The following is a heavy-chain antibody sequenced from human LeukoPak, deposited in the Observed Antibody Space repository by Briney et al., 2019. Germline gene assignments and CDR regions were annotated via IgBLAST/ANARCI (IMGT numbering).Heavy chain of an antibody. J-gene: IGHJ4*02. D-gene: IGHD3-10*01. CDR2: INTNTGNP. CDR3: ARGRDTKGLWFGELNPFNFDY. Sequence: ASVKVSCKASGYTLTSYAMNWVRQAPGQGLEWMGWINTNTGNPTYAQGFTGRFVFSLDTSVSTAYLQISSLKAEDTAVYYCARGRDTKGLWFGELNPFNFDYWGQGTLVTVSS. V-gene: IGHV7-4-1*02. CDR1: GYTLTSYA.